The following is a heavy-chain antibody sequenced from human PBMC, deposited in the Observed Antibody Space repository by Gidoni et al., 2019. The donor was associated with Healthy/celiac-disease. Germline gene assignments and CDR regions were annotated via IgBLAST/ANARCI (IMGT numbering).Heavy chain of an antibody. Sequence: QVQLVQSGAEVKKPGASVQVSCKASGYTFTGPYMHWVRQAPGQGLEWMGWINPNSGGTNYAQKFQGRVTMTRDTSISTAYMELSRLRSDDTAVYYCAQRKGVYYYDSHGAFDIWGQGTMVTVSS. CDR3: AQRKGVYYYDSHGAFDI. CDR1: GYTFTGPY. J-gene: IGHJ3*02. V-gene: IGHV1-2*02. CDR2: INPNSGGT. D-gene: IGHD3-22*01.